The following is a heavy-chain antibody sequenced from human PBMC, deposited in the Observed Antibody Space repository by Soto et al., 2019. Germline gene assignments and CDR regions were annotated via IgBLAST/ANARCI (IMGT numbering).Heavy chain of an antibody. D-gene: IGHD6-25*01. Sequence: SETLSLTCTVSGGSISSYYWSWIRQPPGKGLEWLGYIYYSGSTNYNPSLKSRVTISVDTSKNQFSLKLSSVTAADTAVYYCARRFGIAAGDEWGQGTLVTVSS. CDR3: ARRFGIAAGDE. CDR2: IYYSGST. CDR1: GGSISSYY. V-gene: IGHV4-59*01. J-gene: IGHJ4*02.